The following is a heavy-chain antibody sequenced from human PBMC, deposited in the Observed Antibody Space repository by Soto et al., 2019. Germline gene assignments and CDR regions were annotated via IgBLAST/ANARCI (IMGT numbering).Heavy chain of an antibody. D-gene: IGHD6-6*01. CDR3: ATPSHGRQLAPVFDY. CDR1: GGSISSSSYY. Sequence: SETLSLTCTVSGGSISSSSYYWCWIRHPPGKGLEWIGSIYYSGSTYYNPSLKSRVTISVDTSKNQFSLKLSSVTAADTAVYYCATPSHGRQLAPVFDYWGQGTLVTVSS. CDR2: IYYSGST. J-gene: IGHJ4*02. V-gene: IGHV4-39*01.